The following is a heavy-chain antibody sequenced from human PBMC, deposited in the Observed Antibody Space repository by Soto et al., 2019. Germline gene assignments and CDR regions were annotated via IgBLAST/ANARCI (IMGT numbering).Heavy chain of an antibody. J-gene: IGHJ6*02. D-gene: IGHD2-15*01. CDR2: INAGNGNT. V-gene: IGHV1-3*01. Sequence: ASVKVSCKASGYTFTSYAMHWVRQAPGQRLEWMGWINAGNGNTKYSQKFQGRVTITRDTSASTAYMELSSLRSEDTAVYYCSSSCCGGSCYSDYYYYGMDVWGQGTTVTVSS. CDR3: SSSCCGGSCYSDYYYYGMDV. CDR1: GYTFTSYA.